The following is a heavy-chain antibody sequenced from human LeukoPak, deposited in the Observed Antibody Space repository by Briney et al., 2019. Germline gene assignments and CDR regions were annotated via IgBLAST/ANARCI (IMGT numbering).Heavy chain of an antibody. V-gene: IGHV3-30*02. Sequence: GGSLRLSCAVSGFTFSSYGMHWDRQAPGKGLGWVAFIRYDGSNKYYADSVKGRFTTSRDDSKHTLYLQMHSLRTEDTAVNYCAKDPEDIVVVPGPGTGVFDYWGQGTLVTVSS. CDR2: IRYDGSNK. CDR3: AKDPEDIVVVPGPGTGVFDY. J-gene: IGHJ4*02. D-gene: IGHD2-2*01. CDR1: GFTFSSYG.